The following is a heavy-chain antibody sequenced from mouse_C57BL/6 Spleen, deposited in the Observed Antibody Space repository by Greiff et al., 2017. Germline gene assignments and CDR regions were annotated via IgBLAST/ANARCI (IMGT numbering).Heavy chain of an antibody. CDR1: GYTFTSYW. CDR3: ARGDYGSSYAY. V-gene: IGHV1-59*01. Sequence: VQLQQPGAELVRPGTSVKLSCKASGYTFTSYWMHWVKQRPGQGLEWIGVIDPSDSYTNYNQKFKGKATLTVDTSSSTAYMQLSSLTSEDSAVYYCARGDYGSSYAYWGQGTTLTVSS. CDR2: IDPSDSYT. J-gene: IGHJ2*01. D-gene: IGHD1-1*01.